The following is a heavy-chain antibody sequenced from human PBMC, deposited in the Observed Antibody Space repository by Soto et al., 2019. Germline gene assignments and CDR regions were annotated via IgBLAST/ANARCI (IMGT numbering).Heavy chain of an antibody. CDR1: GFTLDDYA. Sequence: EVQLVESGGGLVQPGMSLRLSCAASGFTLDDYAMHWVRQAPGKGLEWVSGISWDSGSIGYGDSVKGRFTISRDNAKNDLYLQMNSLRAEDTALYYCAKGGGSSDWDTAFDIWGQGTMVTVSS. J-gene: IGHJ3*02. CDR2: ISWDSGSI. CDR3: AKGGGSSDWDTAFDI. V-gene: IGHV3-9*01. D-gene: IGHD6-19*01.